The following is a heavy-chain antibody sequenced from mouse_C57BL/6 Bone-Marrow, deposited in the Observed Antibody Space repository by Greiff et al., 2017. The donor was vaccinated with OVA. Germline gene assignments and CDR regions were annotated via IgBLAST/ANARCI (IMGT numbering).Heavy chain of an antibody. V-gene: IGHV5-17*01. Sequence: EVMLVESGGGLVKPGGSLKLSCAASGFTFSDYGMHWVRQAPEKGLEWVAYISSCSSTIYYADTVKGRFTISRDNAKNTLFLQMTSLRSEDTAMYYCARNYYGSSRYFDVWGTGTTVTVSS. D-gene: IGHD1-1*01. CDR2: ISSCSSTI. CDR1: GFTFSDYG. J-gene: IGHJ1*03. CDR3: ARNYYGSSRYFDV.